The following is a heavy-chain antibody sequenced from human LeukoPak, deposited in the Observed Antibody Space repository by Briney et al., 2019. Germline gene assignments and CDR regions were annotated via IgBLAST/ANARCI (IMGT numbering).Heavy chain of an antibody. J-gene: IGHJ3*02. CDR2: IKQDGTEK. Sequence: GESLRLSCAASGFTFTTYWMSWVRQAPGKGLEWVANIKQDGTEKYYVDSVKGRFTISRDNAKNSLYLQMNSLRAEDMALYYCAKSYFYDSSGYYLDAFDIWGQGTMVTVFS. V-gene: IGHV3-7*03. CDR1: GFTFTTYW. CDR3: AKSYFYDSSGYYLDAFDI. D-gene: IGHD3-22*01.